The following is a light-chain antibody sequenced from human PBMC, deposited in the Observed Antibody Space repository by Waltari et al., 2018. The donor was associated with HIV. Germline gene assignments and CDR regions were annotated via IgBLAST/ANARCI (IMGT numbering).Light chain of an antibody. CDR1: SPNIGSHY. V-gene: IGLV1-47*01. CDR3: ATWDDSLSGPV. J-gene: IGLJ3*02. CDR2: RSN. Sequence: QSVLTQPPSASGTPGQRVAISCSGSSPNIGSHYLNWDQQPPGTAPKVLIYRSNQRPSGVPDRFSGSKSGTSASLAISALRSEDEADYYCATWDDSLSGPVFGGGTKLTVL.